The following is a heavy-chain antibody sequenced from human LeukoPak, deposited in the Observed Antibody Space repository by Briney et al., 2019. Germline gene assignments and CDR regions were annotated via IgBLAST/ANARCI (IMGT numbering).Heavy chain of an antibody. CDR3: AREAMVYAAEYYFDY. CDR2: IYSGGST. D-gene: IGHD2-8*01. CDR1: GFTVSSNY. Sequence: GGSLRLSCAASGFTVSSNYMSWVRQAPGKGLEWVSVIYSGGSTYYADSVKGRFTISRDNSKNTLYLRMNSLRAEDTAVYYCAREAMVYAAEYYFDYWGQGTLVTVSS. V-gene: IGHV3-66*01. J-gene: IGHJ4*02.